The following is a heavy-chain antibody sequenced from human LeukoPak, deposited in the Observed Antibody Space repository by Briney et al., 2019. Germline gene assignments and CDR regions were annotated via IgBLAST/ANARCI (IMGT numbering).Heavy chain of an antibody. CDR2: IYTSGST. CDR3: ARDRYRHYYDSSGYLGDYYFDY. CDR1: GGSISRYY. V-gene: IGHV4-4*07. D-gene: IGHD3-22*01. Sequence: PPETLSLTCTVSGGSISRYYWSWIRQPAGKGLEWIGRIYTSGSTNYNPSLKSRVTISVDKSKNQFSLKLSSVTAADTAVYYCARDRYRHYYDSSGYLGDYYFDYWGQGTLVTVSS. J-gene: IGHJ4*02.